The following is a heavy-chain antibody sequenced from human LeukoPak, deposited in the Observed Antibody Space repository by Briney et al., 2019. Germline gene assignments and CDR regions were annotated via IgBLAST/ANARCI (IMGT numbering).Heavy chain of an antibody. V-gene: IGHV1-18*01. J-gene: IGHJ4*02. CDR3: ARGRDKGDY. CDR2: ISAYNGNT. Sequence: ASVKVSCKASGYSFINSGITWVRQAPGQGLEWMGWISAYNGNTDYAQKFQGRVTMTTDTSTTTAYMHLTSLSSDDTAVYYCARGRDKGDYWGQGTLVTVSS. CDR1: GYSFINSG.